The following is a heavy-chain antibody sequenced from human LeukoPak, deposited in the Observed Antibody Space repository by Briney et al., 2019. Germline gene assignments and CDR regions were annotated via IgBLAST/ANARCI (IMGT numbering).Heavy chain of an antibody. J-gene: IGHJ4*02. Sequence: GRSLRLSCAASGLSFGSYGMHWVRQAPGKGLEWVAVISHEGSYQNHADSVKGRFTISRDNSKNMAYLQMNSLRVEDTAVYYCARTREKWQVLDYWGQGTPLTVSS. V-gene: IGHV3-30*03. D-gene: IGHD6-19*01. CDR3: ARTREKWQVLDY. CDR2: ISHEGSYQ. CDR1: GLSFGSYG.